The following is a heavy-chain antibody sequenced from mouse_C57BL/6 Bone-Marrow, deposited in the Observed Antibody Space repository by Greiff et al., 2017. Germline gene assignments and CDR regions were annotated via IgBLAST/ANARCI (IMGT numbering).Heavy chain of an antibody. V-gene: IGHV5-4*01. CDR1: GFTFSSYA. J-gene: IGHJ3*01. CDR3: ARDKGYDYDGFAY. D-gene: IGHD2-4*01. Sequence: EVKLVESGGGLVKPGGSLKLSCAASGFTFSSYAMSWVRQTPEKRLEWVATISDVGSYTYYTDNVQGRFTISRDNAKNNLYLQMSHLKSEDTAMYYCARDKGYDYDGFAYWGQGTLVTVSA. CDR2: ISDVGSYT.